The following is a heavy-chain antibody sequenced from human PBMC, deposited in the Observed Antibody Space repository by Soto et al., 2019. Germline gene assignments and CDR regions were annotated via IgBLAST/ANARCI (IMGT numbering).Heavy chain of an antibody. CDR2: IYYSGST. CDR3: ARGSRIVVVPAANYYYYMDV. V-gene: IGHV4-59*01. D-gene: IGHD2-2*01. J-gene: IGHJ6*03. CDR1: GGSISSYY. Sequence: SETLSLTCTVSGGSISSYYWSWIRQPPGKGLEWIGYIYYSGSTNYNPSLKSRVTISVDTSKNQFSLKLSSVTAADTAVYYCARGSRIVVVPAANYYYYMDVWGKGTTVTVSS.